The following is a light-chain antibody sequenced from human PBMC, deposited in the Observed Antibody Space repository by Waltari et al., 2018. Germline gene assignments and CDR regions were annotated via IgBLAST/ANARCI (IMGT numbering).Light chain of an antibody. CDR2: EVT. CDR1: SSDIGDYNF. Sequence: QSALTQPPSVSGSPGQSITISCTGTSSDIGDYNFVSWYQHHPEKAPKLLIFEVTNRPSGLSNRFSGSKSGNTASLTISGLQTDDEADYYCSSYRYRRSLVFGGGTKVTVL. J-gene: IGLJ2*01. CDR3: SSYRYRRSLV. V-gene: IGLV2-14*01.